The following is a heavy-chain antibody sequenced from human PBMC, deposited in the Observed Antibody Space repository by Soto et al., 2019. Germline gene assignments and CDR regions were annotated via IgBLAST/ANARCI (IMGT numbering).Heavy chain of an antibody. J-gene: IGHJ4*02. CDR2: ISSSSSYI. Sequence: TGGSMRLSCAASGFTFSTYSRNWVRQAPGKGLEWVSSISSSSSYIYYADSVKGRFTISRDNAKNSLYLQMNSLRAEDTAVYYCARDQPGYSYGYGLGYWGQGTLVTVSS. CDR1: GFTFSTYS. CDR3: ARDQPGYSYGYGLGY. D-gene: IGHD5-18*01. V-gene: IGHV3-21*01.